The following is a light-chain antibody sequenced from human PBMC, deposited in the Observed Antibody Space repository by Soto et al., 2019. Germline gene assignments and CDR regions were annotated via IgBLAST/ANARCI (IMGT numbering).Light chain of an antibody. CDR1: QSILDSSKNKNQ. CDR2: WAS. J-gene: IGKJ3*01. CDR3: EQCYTVSFT. Sequence: DVVMTQSPDSLAVSLGERATINCKSGQSILDSSKNKNQLAWYQQRPGQPPRLLIYWASTRESGVPDRFVGDASGAVFSRAVGGLLAEDVAVFFCEQCYTVSFTFGPGNNV. V-gene: IGKV4-1*01.